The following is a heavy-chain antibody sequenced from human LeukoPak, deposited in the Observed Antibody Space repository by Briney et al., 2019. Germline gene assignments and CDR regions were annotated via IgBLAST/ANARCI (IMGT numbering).Heavy chain of an antibody. CDR1: GYTLTELS. CDR3: ATDLNRKRVAPFP. Sequence: SVNLSCTVSGYTLTELSMHWVRQAPGKGLEWMGGFDPEDGETIYAQKFQGRVTMTEDTSTDTAYMELSSLRSEDTAVYYCATDLNRKRVAPFPWGGGPVVTVSS. CDR2: FDPEDGET. V-gene: IGHV1-24*01. D-gene: IGHD1-14*01. J-gene: IGHJ5*02.